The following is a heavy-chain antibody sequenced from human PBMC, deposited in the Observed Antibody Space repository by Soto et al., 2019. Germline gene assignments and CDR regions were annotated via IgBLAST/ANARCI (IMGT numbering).Heavy chain of an antibody. Sequence: QVQLVQSGAEVKKPGASVKVSCKASGYTFSSYDITWVRQAAGQGLEWMGWVNPNSGDTDYAQKFQGRVNMTRDTSRRTAYMELSSLRSEDSAVYYCARKGFLDWFLDFWGQGTLVTVSS. CDR1: GYTFSSYD. CDR3: ARKGFLDWFLDF. V-gene: IGHV1-8*01. D-gene: IGHD3-9*01. CDR2: VNPNSGDT. J-gene: IGHJ4*02.